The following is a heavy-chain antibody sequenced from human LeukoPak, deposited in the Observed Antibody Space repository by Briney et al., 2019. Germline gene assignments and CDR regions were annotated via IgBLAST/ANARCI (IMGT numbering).Heavy chain of an antibody. CDR1: GYTFINYG. CDR3: ASKYGDYAPYHFDN. V-gene: IGHV1-18*01. D-gene: IGHD4-17*01. Sequence: ASVKVSCKASGYTFINYGFTWVRQAPGQGLEWMGWISAYNGNTDYAQKLQGRVTMTTDTSTSTAYMELRSLRSDDTAVYFCASKYGDYAPYHFDNWGQGTLVTVSS. CDR2: ISAYNGNT. J-gene: IGHJ4*02.